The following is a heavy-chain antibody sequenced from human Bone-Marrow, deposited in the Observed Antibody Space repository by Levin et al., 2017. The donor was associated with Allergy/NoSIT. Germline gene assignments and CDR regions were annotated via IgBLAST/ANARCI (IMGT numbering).Heavy chain of an antibody. J-gene: IGHJ6*02. CDR2: INYRGVT. CDR3: ARNRIIVSGGNDYYYGMDV. Sequence: ASETLSLTCSVSGGSVSSGTYYWSWIRRPPGKGLEWIGYINYRGVTKYNPSLKSRVTISVDTSKNEFSLKVTSVTAADTAVYYCARNRIIVSGGNDYYYGMDVWGQGTTVTVSS. CDR1: GGSVSSGTYY. V-gene: IGHV4-61*01. D-gene: IGHD5/OR15-5a*01.